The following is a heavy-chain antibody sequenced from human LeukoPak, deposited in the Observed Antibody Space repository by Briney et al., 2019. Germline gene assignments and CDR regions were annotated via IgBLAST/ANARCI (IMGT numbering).Heavy chain of an antibody. CDR2: ISAYNGNT. CDR3: ARVFPYSGYDGAFDI. J-gene: IGHJ3*02. D-gene: IGHD5-12*01. Sequence: ASVKVSCKASGYTFTSYGISWVRQAPGQGLEWMGWISAYNGNTNYAQKLQGRVTMTTDTSTSTAYMELRSLRSDDTAVYYCARVFPYSGYDGAFDIWGQGTMVTVSS. V-gene: IGHV1-18*01. CDR1: GYTFTSYG.